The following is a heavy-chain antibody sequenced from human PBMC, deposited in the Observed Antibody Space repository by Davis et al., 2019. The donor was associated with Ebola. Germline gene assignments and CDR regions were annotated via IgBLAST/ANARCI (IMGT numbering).Heavy chain of an antibody. J-gene: IGHJ6*03. CDR3: ARTKQYSRYYYYMDV. V-gene: IGHV1-3*01. CDR1: GYTFTSYA. D-gene: IGHD2/OR15-2a*01. Sequence: ASVKVSCKASGYTFTSYAMHWVRQAPGQRLEWMGWINAGNGNTKYSQKFQGRVTMTRNTSISTAYMELSSLRSDDTAVYYCARTKQYSRYYYYMDVWGKGTTVTVSS. CDR2: INAGNGNT.